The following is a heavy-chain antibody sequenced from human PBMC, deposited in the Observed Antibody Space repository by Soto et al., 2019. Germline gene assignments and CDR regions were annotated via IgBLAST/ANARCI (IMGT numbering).Heavy chain of an antibody. V-gene: IGHV4-61*08. Sequence: SETLSLTCTVSGGSISSGGYYWSLIRQPPGKGLEWIGYIYYSGSTNYNPSLKSRVTISVDTSKNQFSLKLSSVTAADTAVYYCARHSAPDLYQLPSHYMDVWGKGTTVTVSS. D-gene: IGHD2-2*01. J-gene: IGHJ6*03. CDR3: ARHSAPDLYQLPSHYMDV. CDR2: IYYSGST. CDR1: GGSISSGGYY.